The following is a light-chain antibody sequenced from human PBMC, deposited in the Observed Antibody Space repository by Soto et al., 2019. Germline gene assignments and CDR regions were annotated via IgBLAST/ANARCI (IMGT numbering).Light chain of an antibody. J-gene: IGKJ2*01. CDR3: QHYGSSTMYT. Sequence: EIVLTQSPGTLSLSPGERATLSCRASQSVTSSSLGWYQQKFGQAPRLLIYGASSRATGIPDRFSGSGSGTDFTLIISRLEPEDFAVYYCQHYGSSTMYTFGQGTKLEIK. V-gene: IGKV3-20*01. CDR1: QSVTSSS. CDR2: GAS.